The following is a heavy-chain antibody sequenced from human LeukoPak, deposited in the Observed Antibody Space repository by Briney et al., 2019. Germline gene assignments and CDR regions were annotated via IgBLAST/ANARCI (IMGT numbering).Heavy chain of an antibody. D-gene: IGHD3-3*01. J-gene: IGHJ4*02. CDR1: GGSISSGGYS. Sequence: SETLSLTCTVSGGSISSGGYSWSWIRQPPGKGLEWIGYIYHSGSTYYNPSLKSRVTISVDRSKNQYSLKLSSVTAADTAVYYCARDTIFGGYFDYWGQGTLVTVSS. CDR3: ARDTIFGGYFDY. V-gene: IGHV4-30-2*01. CDR2: IYHSGST.